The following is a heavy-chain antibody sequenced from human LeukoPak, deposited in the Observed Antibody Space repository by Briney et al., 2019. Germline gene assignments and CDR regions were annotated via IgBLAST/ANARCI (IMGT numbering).Heavy chain of an antibody. J-gene: IGHJ4*02. CDR3: AVRGYSYGYGYFDY. D-gene: IGHD5-18*01. Sequence: ASVKISCKVSGYTFTDYYMHWVQQAPGKGLEWMGLVDPEDGETIYAEKFQGRVTITADTSTDTAYMELSSLRSEDTAVYYGAVRGYSYGYGYFDYWGQGTLVTVSS. CDR2: VDPEDGET. CDR1: GYTFTDYY. V-gene: IGHV1-69-2*01.